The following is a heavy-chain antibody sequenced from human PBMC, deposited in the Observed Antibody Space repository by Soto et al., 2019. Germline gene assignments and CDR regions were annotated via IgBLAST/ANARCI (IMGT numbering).Heavy chain of an antibody. D-gene: IGHD3-10*01. Sequence: EVQLVESGGGLVKPGGSLRLSCAASGFTLTSYTMNWVRQASGKGLEWVSSITSSSSHIYYADSVKGRFTISRDNAGNSLYLQMNILRAEDSAVYYCVRERGLSSFYGMDVWGQGTTVTVSS. CDR3: VRERGLSSFYGMDV. CDR2: ITSSSSHI. V-gene: IGHV3-21*02. CDR1: GFTLTSYT. J-gene: IGHJ6*02.